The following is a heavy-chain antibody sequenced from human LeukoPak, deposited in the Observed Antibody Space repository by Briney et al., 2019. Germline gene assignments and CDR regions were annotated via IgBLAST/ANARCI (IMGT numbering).Heavy chain of an antibody. D-gene: IGHD1-1*01. J-gene: IGHJ4*02. V-gene: IGHV3-21*01. CDR1: GFTFSSYS. CDR2: ISTSSSYI. CDR3: SREVRPYALAY. Sequence: GGSLRLSCAASGFTFSSYSMNWVRQAPGKGLEWVSSISTSSSYIYYADSLNGGFTISTDKAKSSLCLQMNSLRSEDTPVYYCSREVRPYALAYWGEGPLVTVSP.